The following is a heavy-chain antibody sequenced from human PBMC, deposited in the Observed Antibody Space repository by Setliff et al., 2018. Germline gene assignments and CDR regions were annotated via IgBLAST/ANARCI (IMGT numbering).Heavy chain of an antibody. D-gene: IGHD7-27*01. J-gene: IGHJ6*02. Sequence: SETLSLTCTVSGGSISNYYWSWIRQPAGKGLEWIGRIYTSGSTNYNPSLKSRVSFSVDASKNHFSLKLNDVTAADTAVYYCARAGDRGLGGMDVWGQGTTVTVSS. V-gene: IGHV4-4*07. CDR1: GGSISNYY. CDR2: IYTSGST. CDR3: ARAGDRGLGGMDV.